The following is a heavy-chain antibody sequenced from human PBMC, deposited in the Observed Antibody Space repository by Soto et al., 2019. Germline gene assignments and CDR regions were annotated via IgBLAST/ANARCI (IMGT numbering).Heavy chain of an antibody. J-gene: IGHJ6*02. Sequence: EVQLVESGGGLVQPGGSLRLSCVASGFTLTTHNMDWVRQAPGKGLEWISYIDTTSRTIYYADSVKGRFTVSRDNAKNSVYLQMNSLIDEDTAVYYCARDGDRGFDMDVWGQGTTITVSS. CDR1: GFTLTTHN. CDR3: ARDGDRGFDMDV. CDR2: IDTTSRTI. V-gene: IGHV3-48*02.